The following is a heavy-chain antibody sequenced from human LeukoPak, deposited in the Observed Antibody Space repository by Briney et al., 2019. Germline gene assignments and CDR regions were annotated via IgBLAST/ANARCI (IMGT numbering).Heavy chain of an antibody. CDR1: GGSISSSNW. CDR3: ARTYYYDPDAFDI. V-gene: IGHV4-4*02. CDR2: IYHSGST. Sequence: SGTLSLTCAVSGGSISSSNWWSWVRQPPGKGLEWIGEIYHSGSTNYNPSLKSRVTISVDTSKNQFSLKLSSVTAVDTAVYYCARTYYYDPDAFDIWGQGTMVTVSS. D-gene: IGHD3-22*01. J-gene: IGHJ3*02.